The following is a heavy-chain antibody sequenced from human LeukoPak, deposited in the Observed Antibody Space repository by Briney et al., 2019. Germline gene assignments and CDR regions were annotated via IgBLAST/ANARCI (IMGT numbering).Heavy chain of an antibody. CDR1: GFTFSSYA. D-gene: IGHD2-15*01. V-gene: IGHV3-30*04. CDR2: ISYDGSNK. CDR3: ARDGYSDCSGGSCYFEY. J-gene: IGHJ4*02. Sequence: PGGSLRLSCAASGFTFSSYAMHWVRQAPGKGLEWVAVISYDGSNKYYADSVKGRFIISRDNSKNTLYLQMNSLRAEDTAVYYCARDGYSDCSGGSCYFEYWGQGTLVTVSS.